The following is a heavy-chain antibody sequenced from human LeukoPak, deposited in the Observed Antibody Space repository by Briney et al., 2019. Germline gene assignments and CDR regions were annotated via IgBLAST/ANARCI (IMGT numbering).Heavy chain of an antibody. CDR2: IGTYNGNT. CDR1: GYTFTTFG. Sequence: ASVTVSCKASGYTFTTFGITWVRQAPGQGREWMGWIGTYNGNTNYAQNLQRRVTMTTDTSTSTAYMELRSLTSDDTSVYSCARVGADCSDGNCYWGQGTLVTVSS. D-gene: IGHD2-15*01. J-gene: IGHJ4*02. CDR3: ARVGADCSDGNCY. V-gene: IGHV1-18*01.